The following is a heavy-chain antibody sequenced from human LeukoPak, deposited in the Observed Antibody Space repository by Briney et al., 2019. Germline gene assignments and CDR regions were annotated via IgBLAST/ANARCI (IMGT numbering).Heavy chain of an antibody. Sequence: ASVKVSCKASGYTFADYGINWVRQAPGQGLEWMGCISTDNGNTNYAQKLQGRVTMTTDTATSTTYMELRSLRSDDTAIYYCARDQRFGELTYFAYWGEGTLVTVSS. V-gene: IGHV1-18*01. CDR1: GYTFADYG. CDR2: ISTDNGNT. D-gene: IGHD3-10*01. CDR3: ARDQRFGELTYFAY. J-gene: IGHJ4*02.